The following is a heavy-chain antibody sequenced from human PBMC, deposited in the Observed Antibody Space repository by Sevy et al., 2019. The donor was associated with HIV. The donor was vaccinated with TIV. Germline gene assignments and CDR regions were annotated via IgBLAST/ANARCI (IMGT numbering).Heavy chain of an antibody. D-gene: IGHD1-26*01. CDR1: GFTFSSYG. V-gene: IGHV3-30*18. Sequence: GGSLRLSCVASGFTFSSYGMHWVRQAPGKGLEWVAVISYDGSNKYYADSVKGRFTISRDNSKNTLYLQMNSLRAEDTAVYYCAKRSGSYSGEYFQHWGQGTLVTVSS. CDR2: ISYDGSNK. J-gene: IGHJ1*01. CDR3: AKRSGSYSGEYFQH.